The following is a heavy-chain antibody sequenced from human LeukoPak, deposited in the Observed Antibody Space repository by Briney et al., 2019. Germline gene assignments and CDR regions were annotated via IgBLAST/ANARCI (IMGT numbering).Heavy chain of an antibody. CDR1: GFTFSSYG. CDR2: IRYDGSNK. V-gene: IGHV3-30*02. CDR3: AKCRYYDFWSGPPGLEY. Sequence: GGSLRLSCAASGFTFSSYGMHWVRQAPGKGLEWVAFIRYDGSNKYYADSVKGRFTISRDNSKNTLYLQMNSLKAEDTAVYYCAKCRYYDFWSGPPGLEYWGQGTLVTVSS. D-gene: IGHD3-3*01. J-gene: IGHJ4*02.